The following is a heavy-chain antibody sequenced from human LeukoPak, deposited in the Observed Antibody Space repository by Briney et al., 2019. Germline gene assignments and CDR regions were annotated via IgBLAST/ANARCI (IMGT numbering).Heavy chain of an antibody. D-gene: IGHD3-22*01. CDR3: ASLGGYYDSSGHPDYGMDV. V-gene: IGHV1-46*01. CDR2: INPSGGST. CDR1: GYTFTSYG. J-gene: IGHJ6*02. Sequence: GASVKVSCKASGYTFTSYGISWVRQAPGQGLEWMGIINPSGGSTSYAQKFQGRVTMTRDTSTSTVYMELSSLRSEDTAVYYCASLGGYYDSSGHPDYGMDVWGQGTTVTVSS.